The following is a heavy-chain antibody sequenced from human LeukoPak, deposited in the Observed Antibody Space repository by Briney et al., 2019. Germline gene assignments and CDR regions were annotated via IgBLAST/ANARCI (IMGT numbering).Heavy chain of an antibody. V-gene: IGHV5-51*01. Sequence: GESLKISCQGSGYIFTTYWIGWVRQMPGKGLEWMGIIYPDDSDTRYSPSFQGQVTISADKSINTAYLQWSSLKASDTAMYYCARLLYYFDSSGYYYAPKAFDIWGQGTMVTVSS. CDR1: GYIFTTYW. CDR3: ARLLYYFDSSGYYYAPKAFDI. J-gene: IGHJ3*02. CDR2: IYPDDSDT. D-gene: IGHD3-22*01.